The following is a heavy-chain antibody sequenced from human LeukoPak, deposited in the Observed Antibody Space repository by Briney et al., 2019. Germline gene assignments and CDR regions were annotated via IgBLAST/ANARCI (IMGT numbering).Heavy chain of an antibody. CDR2: ISAHSGDT. CDR3: ARARNVMVIGDV. J-gene: IGHJ6*04. Sequence: ASVKVSCKASGGTFTNFGITWVRQAPGQGLEWMGWISAHSGDTNYAQKLQDRVTMTTDTSSSTAYLELRSLRSDDSAVYYCARARNVMVIGDVWGKGTTVIVSS. CDR1: GGTFTNFG. D-gene: IGHD2/OR15-2a*01. V-gene: IGHV1-18*01.